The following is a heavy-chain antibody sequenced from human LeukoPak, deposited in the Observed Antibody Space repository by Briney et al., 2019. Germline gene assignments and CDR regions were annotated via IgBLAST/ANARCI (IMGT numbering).Heavy chain of an antibody. CDR3: ARAESFPDTSGPEGY. Sequence: QPGGSLRLSCAASGFIFSNYNLNWVRQAPGKGLEWVANINTDGSTIYYVDSVKGRFTISRDNAKKSLYLQMNRLRAEDTAVYYCARAESFPDTSGPEGYWGQGTLVSVSS. D-gene: IGHD2-15*01. CDR1: GFIFSNYN. V-gene: IGHV3-7*01. J-gene: IGHJ4*02. CDR2: INTDGSTI.